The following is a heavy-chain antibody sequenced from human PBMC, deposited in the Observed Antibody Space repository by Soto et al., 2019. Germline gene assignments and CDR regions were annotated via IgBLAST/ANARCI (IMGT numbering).Heavy chain of an antibody. CDR3: ARTLNGKGGAQLWN. D-gene: IGHD3-10*01. J-gene: IGHJ4*02. CDR1: GGSISSGDYY. CDR2: ISYSGST. Sequence: QVQLQESGPGLVKPSQTLSVTCSVSGGSISSGDYYWSWIRQPPGKGLEWIGYISYSGSTYYNPSLKSRLTLSLDTSKNQLSLKLSSVTATDMAVYYCARTLNGKGGAQLWNWGQGTLVTVSS. V-gene: IGHV4-30-4*01.